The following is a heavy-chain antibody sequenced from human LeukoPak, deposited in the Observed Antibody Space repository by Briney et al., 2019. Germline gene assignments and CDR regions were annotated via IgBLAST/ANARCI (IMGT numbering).Heavy chain of an antibody. J-gene: IGHJ6*03. D-gene: IGHD3-3*01. V-gene: IGHV4-4*07. CDR1: GGSISSYY. Sequence: SETLFLTCTVSGGSISSYYWSWIRQPAGKGLEWIGRIYTSGSTNYNPSLKSRVTMSVDTSKNQFSLKLSSVTAADTAVYYCARGGYYTLEYYYYMEVWGKGITVTVSS. CDR2: IYTSGST. CDR3: ARGGYYTLEYYYYMEV.